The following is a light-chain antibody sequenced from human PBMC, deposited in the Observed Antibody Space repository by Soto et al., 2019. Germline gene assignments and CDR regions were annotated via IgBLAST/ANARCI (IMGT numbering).Light chain of an antibody. J-gene: IGKJ4*01. CDR3: QQYDDWPPLT. Sequence: EVVMTQSPATLSVSLGERVTLSCRASQIVSKNLAWYQQKPGQAPRVLIYSASTRATGIPARFSGNGSGTDFTLTISSLQSEDLAVYFCQQYDDWPPLTFGGGTKVDIK. CDR1: QIVSKN. V-gene: IGKV3-15*01. CDR2: SAS.